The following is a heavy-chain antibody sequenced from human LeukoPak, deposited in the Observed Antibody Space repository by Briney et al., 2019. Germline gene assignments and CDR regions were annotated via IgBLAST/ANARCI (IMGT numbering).Heavy chain of an antibody. CDR3: ARGPIAVAGTNLDY. D-gene: IGHD6-19*01. CDR2: IYYSGST. Sequence: SETLSLTCTVSGGSISSSSYYWGWIRQPPGKGLEWIGSIYYSGSTYYNPSLKSRVTISVDTSKNQFSLKLSSVTAADTAVYYCARGPIAVAGTNLDYWGQGTLVTVSS. V-gene: IGHV4-39*07. CDR1: GGSISSSSYY. J-gene: IGHJ4*02.